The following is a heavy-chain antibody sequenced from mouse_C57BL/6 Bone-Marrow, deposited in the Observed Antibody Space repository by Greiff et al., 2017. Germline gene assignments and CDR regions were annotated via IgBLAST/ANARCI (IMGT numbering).Heavy chain of an antibody. V-gene: IGHV5-4*01. CDR2: ISDGGSYT. D-gene: IGHD1-1*01. CDR1: GFTFSSYA. CDR3: ARDPAYYGSSHWYFDV. Sequence: VQLKESGGGLVKPGGSLKLSCAASGFTFSSYAMSWVRQTPEKRLEWVATISDGGSYTYYPDNVKGRFTISRDNAKNNLYLQMSHLKSEDTAMYCCARDPAYYGSSHWYFDVWGTGTTVTVSS. J-gene: IGHJ1*03.